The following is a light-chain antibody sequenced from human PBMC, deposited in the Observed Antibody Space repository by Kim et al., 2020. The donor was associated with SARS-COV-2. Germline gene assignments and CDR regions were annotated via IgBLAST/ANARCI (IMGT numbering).Light chain of an antibody. CDR3: QAWDSTSDHQV. Sequence: PGKTAYITCGGYNMGTKSVHGYQQRPGQAPVLVIYYDTDRPSGIPARFSGSNSGSTATLTITRVEAGDEADYYCQAWDSTSDHQVFGGGTQLTVL. CDR1: NMGTKS. J-gene: IGLJ3*02. CDR2: YDT. V-gene: IGLV3-21*01.